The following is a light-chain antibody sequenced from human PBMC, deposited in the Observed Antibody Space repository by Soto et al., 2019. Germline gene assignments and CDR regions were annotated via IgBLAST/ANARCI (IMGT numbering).Light chain of an antibody. Sequence: QSALTQPPSVSGSPGQSITISCTGTSSDVGGYNSVSWYQVKPGKAPKLILYDVGHRPSGVSYRFSGSKSGNTASMTISGLHAAEEADYFCSSFTSTMTNVFGSGTKLTVL. J-gene: IGLJ1*01. CDR3: SSFTSTMTNV. CDR1: SSDVGGYNS. V-gene: IGLV2-14*03. CDR2: DVG.